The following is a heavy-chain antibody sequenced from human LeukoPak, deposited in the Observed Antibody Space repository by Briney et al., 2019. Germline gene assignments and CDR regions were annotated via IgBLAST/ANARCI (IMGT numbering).Heavy chain of an antibody. V-gene: IGHV4-39*07. CDR1: GGSISSSSYY. J-gene: IGHJ4*02. Sequence: PSETLSLTCTVSGGSISSSSYYWGWIRQPPGKGLEWIGSIYYSGSTYYNPSLKSRVTISVDTSKNQFSLKLSPVTAADTAVYYCARVGGIYGYFDYWGQGTLVTVSS. CDR2: IYYSGST. D-gene: IGHD5-12*01. CDR3: ARVGGIYGYFDY.